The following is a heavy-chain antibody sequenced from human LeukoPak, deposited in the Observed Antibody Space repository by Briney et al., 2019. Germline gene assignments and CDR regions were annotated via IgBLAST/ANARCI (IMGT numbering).Heavy chain of an antibody. V-gene: IGHV1-46*01. CDR1: GYTFTSYY. Sequence: EASVKVSCKASGYTFTSYYIHWVRQAPGQGLEWMGVINPSGGGTSYAQKFQGRVTMTRDTSTSTVYMDLRSLRPEDTAVYFCARDMLAVPSNWFDPWGQGTLVTVSS. D-gene: IGHD2-8*01. J-gene: IGHJ5*02. CDR3: ARDMLAVPSNWFDP. CDR2: INPSGGGT.